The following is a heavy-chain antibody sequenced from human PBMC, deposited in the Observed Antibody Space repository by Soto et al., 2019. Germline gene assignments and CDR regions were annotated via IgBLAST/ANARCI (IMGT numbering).Heavy chain of an antibody. CDR2: ISTTGNT. D-gene: IGHD6-19*01. V-gene: IGHV4-4*07. CDR1: GDTITSFS. J-gene: IGHJ4*02. CDR3: ARGVAGSGFDL. Sequence: SETLSLTCTVSGDTITSFSWNWIRQSAGKGLEWIGRISTTGNTHYNPSLESRVTMSLDTSKNHFSLQLNSVTPDDTAVYYCARGVAGSGFDLWGQGTLVTVSS.